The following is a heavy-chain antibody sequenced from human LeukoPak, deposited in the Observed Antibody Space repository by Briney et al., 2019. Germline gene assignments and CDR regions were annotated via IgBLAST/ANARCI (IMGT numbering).Heavy chain of an antibody. CDR3: ARDQWRVGGTSDGFDI. V-gene: IGHV4-61*10. CDR1: GGSISSDSFY. D-gene: IGHD1-26*01. J-gene: IGHJ3*02. Sequence: SETLSLTCTVSGGSISSDSFYWSWIRQPAGKGLEWIGNIFYSGSTYYSPSLRSRVTISLDTSRNQFSLKLSSVTAADTAVYYCARDQWRVGGTSDGFDIWGQGTMVTVSS. CDR2: IFYSGST.